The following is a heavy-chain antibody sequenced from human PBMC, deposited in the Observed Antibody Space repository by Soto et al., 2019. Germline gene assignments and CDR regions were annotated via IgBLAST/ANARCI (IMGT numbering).Heavy chain of an antibody. V-gene: IGHV3-21*01. CDR1: GFTFSSYS. D-gene: IGHD3-10*01. CDR3: AKPYYYGSGSDDAFDI. Sequence: GGSLRLSCAASGFTFSSYSMNWVRQAPGKGLEWVSSISSSSSYIYYADSVKGRFTISRDNAKNSLYLQMNSLRAEDTAVYYCAKPYYYGSGSDDAFDIWGQGTMVTVSS. J-gene: IGHJ3*02. CDR2: ISSSSSYI.